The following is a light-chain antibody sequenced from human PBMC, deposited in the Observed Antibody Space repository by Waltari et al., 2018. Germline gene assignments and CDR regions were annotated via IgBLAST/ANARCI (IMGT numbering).Light chain of an antibody. Sequence: QSVLTQPPSASGTPGQRVTISCSGTRSNIGSNYLYWYQQLPGTAPKLLIYRNKPRPSGVPYRFSGSKSGTSASLAISGLRSEDEADYYCAAWDDSLSGRVFGGGTKVTVL. CDR2: RNK. CDR1: RSNIGSNY. V-gene: IGLV1-47*01. J-gene: IGLJ3*02. CDR3: AAWDDSLSGRV.